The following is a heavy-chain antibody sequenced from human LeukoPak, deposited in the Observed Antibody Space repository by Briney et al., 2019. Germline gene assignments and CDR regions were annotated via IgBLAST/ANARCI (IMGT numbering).Heavy chain of an antibody. D-gene: IGHD1-26*01. Sequence: GGSLRLSCAASGFTFSSYSMNWVRQAPGKGLEWVSSISSSSSYIYYADSVKGRFTISRDNAKDSLYLQMNSLRAGDSAVYFCVRSYFYDAVPFDLWGQGTLVTVAS. CDR1: GFTFSSYS. V-gene: IGHV3-21*01. CDR2: ISSSSSYI. CDR3: VRSYFYDAVPFDL. J-gene: IGHJ4*02.